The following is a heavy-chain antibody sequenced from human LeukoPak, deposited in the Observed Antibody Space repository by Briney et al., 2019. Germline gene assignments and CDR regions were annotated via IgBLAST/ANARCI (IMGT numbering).Heavy chain of an antibody. CDR3: ASTPGWEVATLDY. Sequence: SETLSLTCAVYGGSFSGYYWSWIRQPPGKGLEWIGSIYYSGSTYYNPSLKSRVTISVDTSKNQFSLKLSSVTAADTAVYYCASTPGWEVATLDYWGQGTLVTVSS. D-gene: IGHD5-24*01. V-gene: IGHV4-34*01. CDR2: IYYSGST. J-gene: IGHJ4*02. CDR1: GGSFSGYY.